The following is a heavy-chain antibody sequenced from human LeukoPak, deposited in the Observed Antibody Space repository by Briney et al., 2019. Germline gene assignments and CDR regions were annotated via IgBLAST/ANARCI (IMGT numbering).Heavy chain of an antibody. V-gene: IGHV4-38-2*02. Sequence: SETLSLTCNVSGYSISSGYFWGWIRQPPGKGLEWIGEINHSGSTNYNPSLKSRVTISVDTSKNQFSLKLSSVTAADTAVYYCARATHGYSLSYWGQGTLVIVSS. CDR1: GYSISSGYF. D-gene: IGHD5-18*01. CDR3: ARATHGYSLSY. J-gene: IGHJ4*02. CDR2: INHSGST.